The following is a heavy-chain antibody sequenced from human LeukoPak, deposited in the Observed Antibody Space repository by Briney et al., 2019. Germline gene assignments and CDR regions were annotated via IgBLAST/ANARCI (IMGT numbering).Heavy chain of an antibody. CDR3: ARSPSAQAFDS. CDR1: GYTFTNYW. J-gene: IGHJ4*02. V-gene: IGHV5-51*01. CDR2: IYPAGSDT. Sequence: GESLKISCKGSGYTFTNYWIGWVRQMPGKGLEWMGIIYPAGSDTRYSPSFQGQVTMSADKSISTAYLQWSSLEASDTAMFYCARSPSAQAFDSWGQGTLVTVSS. D-gene: IGHD2-2*01.